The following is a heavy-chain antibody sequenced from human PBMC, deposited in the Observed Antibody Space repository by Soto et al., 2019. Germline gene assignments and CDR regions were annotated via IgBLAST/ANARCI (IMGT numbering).Heavy chain of an antibody. CDR3: AQEQGTDSRSYHALDV. CDR1: EFTFSSYT. Sequence: QVQLVESGGGVVQPGESLRLYCAASEFTFSSYTMHWVRQAPGKGLEWLAVVSNGGNTKYYADSVKGRLTISTDNAKNTMNLQMNSLTDEHTAVYYSAQEQGTDSRSYHALDVLGKGTTVTISS. V-gene: IGHV3-30*18. D-gene: IGHD3-22*01. CDR2: VSNGGNTK. J-gene: IGHJ6*04.